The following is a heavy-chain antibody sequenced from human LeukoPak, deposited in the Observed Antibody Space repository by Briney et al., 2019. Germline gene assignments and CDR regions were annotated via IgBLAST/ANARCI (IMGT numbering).Heavy chain of an antibody. V-gene: IGHV1-69*04. Sequence: SVKVSCKASGGTYSSYAISWVRQAPGQGLEWMGRIIPILGIANYAQKFQGRVTITADKSTSTAYMELSSLRSEDTAVYYCAREVPTTVTTGGYFDYWGQGTLVTVSS. CDR3: AREVPTTVTTGGYFDY. CDR1: GGTYSSYA. D-gene: IGHD4-17*01. J-gene: IGHJ4*02. CDR2: IIPILGIA.